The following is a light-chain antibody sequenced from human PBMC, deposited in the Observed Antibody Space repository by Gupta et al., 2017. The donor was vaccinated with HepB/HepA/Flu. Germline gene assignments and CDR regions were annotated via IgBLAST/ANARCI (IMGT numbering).Light chain of an antibody. CDR2: DVK. CDR1: SSDFGSFNL. V-gene: IGLV2-23*02. CDR3: CSYADINLWV. J-gene: IGLJ2*01. Sequence: QSALTQPASVSGSPAQSITISCTGTSSDFGSFNLVSWYQQYPGKAPKINIYDVKRRPSGVSYRVSGSKYGNTASLTISGLQAEDEANYYCCSYADINLWVFGEGTDLTVL.